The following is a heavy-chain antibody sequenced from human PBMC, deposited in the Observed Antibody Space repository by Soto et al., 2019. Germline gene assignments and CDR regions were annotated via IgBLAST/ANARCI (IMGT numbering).Heavy chain of an antibody. CDR1: GFSLYTRGGG. Sequence: QITLKESGPTLVKPTQTLTLICTFSGFSLYTRGGGVGWIRQHPGKALERLALIYWDDDKRYSTSLKNRLTIPKDISKSQGILTMTNMDPVDTATYYCAHCSTVFSSYPDYWGQGTLVTGSS. J-gene: IGHJ4*02. CDR2: IYWDDDK. CDR3: AHCSTVFSSYPDY. V-gene: IGHV2-5*02. D-gene: IGHD6-19*01.